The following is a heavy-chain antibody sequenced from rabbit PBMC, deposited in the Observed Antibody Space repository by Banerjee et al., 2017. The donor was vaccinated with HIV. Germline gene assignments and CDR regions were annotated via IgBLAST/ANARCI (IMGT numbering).Heavy chain of an antibody. CDR1: GFSFSGNYW. Sequence: QEQLEESGGDLVKPGASLTLTCTASGFSFSGNYWICWVRQAPGKGLEWIACIDAGSSGSTYYASWAKGRFTISKPSSTTVTLQMISLTVADTATYFCTRGSSDYMDFNLWGPGTLVTVS. CDR3: TRGSSDYMDFNL. CDR2: IDAGSSGST. D-gene: IGHD8-1*01. V-gene: IGHV1S45*01. J-gene: IGHJ4*01.